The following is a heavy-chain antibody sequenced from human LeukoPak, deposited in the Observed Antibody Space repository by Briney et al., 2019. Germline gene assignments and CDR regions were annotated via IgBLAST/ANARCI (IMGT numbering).Heavy chain of an antibody. J-gene: IGHJ4*02. Sequence: ASVKVSCKASGYTFTSYAMHWVRQAPGQRLEWMGWINAGNGNTKYSQKFQGRVTITRDTSASTAYMELSSLRSEDTAVYYCAREGYSYGHFDYWGQGTLVTVSS. CDR2: INAGNGNT. V-gene: IGHV1-3*01. CDR1: GYTFTSYA. D-gene: IGHD5-18*01. CDR3: AREGYSYGHFDY.